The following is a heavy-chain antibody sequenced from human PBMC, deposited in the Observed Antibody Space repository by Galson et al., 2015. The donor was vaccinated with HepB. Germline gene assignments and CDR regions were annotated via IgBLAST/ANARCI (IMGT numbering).Heavy chain of an antibody. Sequence: SCKASGYTFTGYYMHWVRQAPGQGLEWMGWINPNSGGTNYAQKFQGRVTMTRDTSISTAYMELSRLRSDDTAVYYCASPRKDYYDSSGYYFTWGQGTLVTVSS. CDR2: INPNSGGT. CDR1: GYTFTGYY. D-gene: IGHD3-22*01. J-gene: IGHJ5*02. CDR3: ASPRKDYYDSSGYYFT. V-gene: IGHV1-2*02.